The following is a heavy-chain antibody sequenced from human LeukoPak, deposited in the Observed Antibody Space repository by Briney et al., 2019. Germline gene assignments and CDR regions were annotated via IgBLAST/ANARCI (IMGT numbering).Heavy chain of an antibody. CDR1: GYTFTSYG. J-gene: IGHJ4*02. Sequence: SVKVSCKASGYTFTSYGISWVRQAPGQELEWMGGIIPIFGTANYAQKFQGRVTITADESTSTAYMELSSLRSEDTAVYYCARLKSYYGSGRGWYYFDYWGQGTLVTVSS. D-gene: IGHD3-10*01. V-gene: IGHV1-69*13. CDR3: ARLKSYYGSGRGWYYFDY. CDR2: IIPIFGTA.